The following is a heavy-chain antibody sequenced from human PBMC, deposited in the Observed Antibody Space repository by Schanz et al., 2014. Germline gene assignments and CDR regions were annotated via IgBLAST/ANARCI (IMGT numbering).Heavy chain of an antibody. CDR2: IKQDESER. CDR1: GFAFSSNW. CDR3: ARDKGGYYPFDY. J-gene: IGHJ4*02. D-gene: IGHD3-3*01. V-gene: IGHV3-7*01. Sequence: EVQLVESGGGLVQPGGSLRLSCAGSGFAFSSNWMNWVRQAPGKGLEWVANIKQDESERSYVDSVKGRFTISRDNAKNSLYLQMNSLRAEDTAVYYCARDKGGYYPFDYWGQGTLVTVSS.